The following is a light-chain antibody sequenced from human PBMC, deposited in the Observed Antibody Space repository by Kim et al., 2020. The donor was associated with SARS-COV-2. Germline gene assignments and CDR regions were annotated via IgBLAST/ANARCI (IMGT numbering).Light chain of an antibody. CDR3: CSYAGSSTLV. CDR2: EGS. CDR1: SSDVGSYNL. Sequence: GQSIPISYTGTSSDVGSYNLVSWYQQHPGKAPKLMIYEGSKRPSGVSNRFSGSKSGNTASLTISGLQAEDEADYYCCSYAGSSTLVFGGGTKLTVL. J-gene: IGLJ2*01. V-gene: IGLV2-23*01.